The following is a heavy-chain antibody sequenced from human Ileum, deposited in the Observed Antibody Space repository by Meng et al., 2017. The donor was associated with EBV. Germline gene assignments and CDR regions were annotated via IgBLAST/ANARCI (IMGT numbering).Heavy chain of an antibody. CDR3: ARDSGNYRVDH. V-gene: IGHV4-39*07. Sequence: QLGLQEAGPGLVMPSASPSPTFNATDDSTTSCTYLRDWSRQPSRKGLEWIATIAYYGHNYYNPSLKGRVTVSKDLSKKQFSLKLSSVTAADTAVYYCARDSGNYRVDHWGQGTLVTVSS. CDR1: DDSTTSCTYL. CDR2: IAYYGHN. D-gene: IGHD1-7*01. J-gene: IGHJ4*02.